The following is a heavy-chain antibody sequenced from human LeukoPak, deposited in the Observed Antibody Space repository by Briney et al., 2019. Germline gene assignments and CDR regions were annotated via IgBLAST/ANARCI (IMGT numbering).Heavy chain of an antibody. J-gene: IGHJ3*02. V-gene: IGHV3-9*01. CDR2: ISWNSGSI. D-gene: IGHD3-22*01. Sequence: PGGSLRLSCAASGFTFDDFAMHWVRQAPGKGLEWVSGISWNSGSIGYADSVKGRFTISRDNAKNSLYLQMNSLRAEDTAVYYCARVRSSYYYESSGYYHYDAFDIWGQGTMVTVSS. CDR1: GFTFDDFA. CDR3: ARVRSSYYYESSGYYHYDAFDI.